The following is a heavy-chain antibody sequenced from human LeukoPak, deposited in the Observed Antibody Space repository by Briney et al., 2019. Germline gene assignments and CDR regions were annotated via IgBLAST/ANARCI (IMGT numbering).Heavy chain of an antibody. V-gene: IGHV1-2*02. Sequence: ASVKVSCKASGYTFTSYGISWVRQAPGQGLEWMGWINPNSGGTNYAQKFQGRVTMTRDTSISTAYMELSRLRSDDTAVYYCAPSSGWTIVGYWGQGTLVTVSS. CDR1: GYTFTSYG. CDR3: APSSGWTIVGY. D-gene: IGHD6-19*01. CDR2: INPNSGGT. J-gene: IGHJ4*02.